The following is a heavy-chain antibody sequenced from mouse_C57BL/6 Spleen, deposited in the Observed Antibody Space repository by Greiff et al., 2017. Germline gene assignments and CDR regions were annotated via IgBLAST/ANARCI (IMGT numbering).Heavy chain of an antibody. D-gene: IGHD2-2*01. CDR1: GYTFTSYW. J-gene: IGHJ1*03. V-gene: IGHV1-53*01. CDR2: INPSNGGT. CDR3: ARGNGYYWYFDV. Sequence: QVQLQQPGTELVKPGASVKLSCKASGYTFTSYWMHWVKQRPGQGLEWIGNINPSNGGTNYNEKFKSKATLAVDKSSSTAYMQLSSLTSEDSAVYYCARGNGYYWYFDVWGTGTTVTVSS.